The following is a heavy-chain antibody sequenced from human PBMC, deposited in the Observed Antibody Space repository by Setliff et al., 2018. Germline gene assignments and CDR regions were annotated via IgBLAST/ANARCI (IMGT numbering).Heavy chain of an antibody. D-gene: IGHD5-18*01. Sequence: SETLSLTCAVYGGSFRGYYWSWIRQPPGKRLEWIGEIIDSGSTNYNPSLKSRFTISMDTSKNQFSLKVSSVTAADTAVYYCARGLIFGYSYVGEYYYYMDVWGKGTTVTVSS. CDR1: GGSFRGYY. V-gene: IGHV4-34*01. J-gene: IGHJ6*03. CDR3: ARGLIFGYSYVGEYYYYMDV. CDR2: IIDSGST.